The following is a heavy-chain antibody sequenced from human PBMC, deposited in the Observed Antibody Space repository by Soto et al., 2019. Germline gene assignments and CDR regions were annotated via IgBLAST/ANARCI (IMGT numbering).Heavy chain of an antibody. CDR1: GGTFSSYA. Sequence: QVQLVQSGAEVKKPGSSVKVSCTASGGTFSSYAISWVRQAPGQGLEWMGGIIPISGTANYAQKFQGRVTITADESTSTVYMELSSPGSEDTAVYYCARTQGSSSSLEIYYYYYYGMDVWGQGTTVTVSS. V-gene: IGHV1-69*01. CDR2: IIPISGTA. CDR3: ARTQGSSSSLEIYYYYYYGMDV. J-gene: IGHJ6*02. D-gene: IGHD2-2*01.